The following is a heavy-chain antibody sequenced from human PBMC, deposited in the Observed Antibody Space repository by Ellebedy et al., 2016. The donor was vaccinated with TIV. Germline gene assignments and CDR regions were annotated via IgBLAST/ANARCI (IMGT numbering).Heavy chain of an antibody. V-gene: IGHV3-11*06. CDR3: ARKGYEYVWGSYHHDY. J-gene: IGHJ4*02. CDR2: ISSTSSYT. D-gene: IGHD3-16*02. CDR1: GFTFSDYY. Sequence: GGSLRLSCAASGFTFSDYYMSWIRQAPGKGLGWVSYISSTSSYTNYTDSVKGRFTISRDNAKNSLYVQMNSLGGEDTAVYYCARKGYEYVWGSYHHDYWGQGTLVTVSS.